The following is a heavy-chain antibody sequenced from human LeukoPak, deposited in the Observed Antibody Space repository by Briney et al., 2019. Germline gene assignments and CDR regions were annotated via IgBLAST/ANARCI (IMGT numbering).Heavy chain of an antibody. V-gene: IGHV4-34*01. D-gene: IGHD2-21*01. CDR3: ARGRGHIVVVIAIQFDY. J-gene: IGHJ4*02. Sequence: SETLSLTCAVYGGSFSGYYWSWIRQPPGKGLEWIGEINHSGSTNYNPSLKSRVTISVDTSKNQFSLKLSSVTAAGTAVYYCARGRGHIVVVIAIQFDYWGQGTLVTVSS. CDR2: INHSGST. CDR1: GGSFSGYY.